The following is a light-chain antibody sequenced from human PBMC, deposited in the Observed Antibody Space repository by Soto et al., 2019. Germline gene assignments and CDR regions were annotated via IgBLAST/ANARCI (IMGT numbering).Light chain of an antibody. CDR1: QGIAPY. Sequence: DVQMTQSPSSLSAFVGDRDTITCRASQGIAPYLAWFQQKPGKVPKLLIYATSTLQSGVPSRFSGSGSGTDFTLTISSLQPEDVAIYYCQKYNSAPLTFGGGTKVEIK. CDR2: ATS. CDR3: QKYNSAPLT. V-gene: IGKV1-27*01. J-gene: IGKJ4*01.